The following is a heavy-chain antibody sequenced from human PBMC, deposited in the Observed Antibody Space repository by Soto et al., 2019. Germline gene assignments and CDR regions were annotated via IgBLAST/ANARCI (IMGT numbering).Heavy chain of an antibody. CDR2: VNHSGST. CDR1: GGSFSGYY. D-gene: IGHD2-15*01. J-gene: IGHJ6*03. V-gene: IGHV4-34*01. CDR3: ARVAHYCSGGSCYYRYYYYMDV. Sequence: SETLSLTCAVYGGSFSGYYWSWIRQPPGKGLEWIGEVNHSGSTNYNASLNSRVTMSVDTSTNQFSLKLSSVTAADTAVYYCARVAHYCSGGSCYYRYYYYMDVWGKGTTVTVSS.